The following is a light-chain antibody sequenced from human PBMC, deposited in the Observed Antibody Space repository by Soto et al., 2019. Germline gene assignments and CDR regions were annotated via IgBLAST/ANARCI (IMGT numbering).Light chain of an antibody. CDR3: QQSYNSPPWT. J-gene: IGKJ1*01. V-gene: IGKV1-39*01. CDR1: QTISTS. CDR2: RAY. Sequence: DIQMTQSPSSLSASVGDRVTISCRASQTISTSLNWYQQKPGTAPRLIIYRAYSVKSGVPPRFSGSGSGRDFTLTISSLRPEDIATYFCQQSYNSPPWTCGQGTKVDIK.